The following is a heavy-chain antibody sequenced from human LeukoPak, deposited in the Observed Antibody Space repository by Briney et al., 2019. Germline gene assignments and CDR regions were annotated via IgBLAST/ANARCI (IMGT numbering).Heavy chain of an antibody. CDR1: GYTFTGYY. D-gene: IGHD1-1*01. CDR2: INPNSGGT. J-gene: IGHJ5*02. Sequence: ASVKVSCKASGYTFTGYYMHWVRQAPGQGLEWMGWINPNSGGTNYAQKFQGRVTMTRDTSISTAYMELSRLRSDDTAVYYCARDMTVADGKPNENWFDPWGQGTLVTVSS. CDR3: ARDMTVADGKPNENWFDP. V-gene: IGHV1-2*02.